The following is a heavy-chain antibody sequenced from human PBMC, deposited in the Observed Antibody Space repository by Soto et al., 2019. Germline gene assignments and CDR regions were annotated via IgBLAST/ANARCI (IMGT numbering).Heavy chain of an antibody. CDR3: ARSGNSIVGATPEYFQH. CDR2: ISAYNGNT. Sequence: GASVKVSCKASGYTFTSYGISWVRQAPGQGLEWMGWISAYNGNTNYAQKLQGRVTMTTDTSTSTDYMKLRSLRSDDTAVYYCARSGNSIVGATPEYFQHWGQGTLVTVSS. D-gene: IGHD1-26*01. V-gene: IGHV1-18*01. J-gene: IGHJ1*01. CDR1: GYTFTSYG.